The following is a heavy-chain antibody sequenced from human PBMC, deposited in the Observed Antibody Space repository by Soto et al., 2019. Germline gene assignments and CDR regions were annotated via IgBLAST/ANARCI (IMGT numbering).Heavy chain of an antibody. Sequence: GGSLRLSCAASGFTFSSYAISWVRQAPGKGLEWVSAISGSGGSTYYADSVKGRFTISRDNSKNTLYLQMNSLRAEDTAVYYCAKILVGDPYFEYRGQGTLVTVSS. D-gene: IGHD4-17*01. V-gene: IGHV3-23*01. J-gene: IGHJ4*02. CDR1: GFTFSSYA. CDR3: AKILVGDPYFEY. CDR2: ISGSGGST.